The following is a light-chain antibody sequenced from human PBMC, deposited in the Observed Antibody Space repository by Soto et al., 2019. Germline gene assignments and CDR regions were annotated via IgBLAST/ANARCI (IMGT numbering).Light chain of an antibody. Sequence: QSVLTQPPSVSGAPGQRVTISCTGRSSNIGAGYDVHWYQQLPGTAPKLLIYGTRNRPSGVADRLSGSKSGTSASLAITGLQAEDEADYYCQSYDSTLSGWVFGGGTKVTVL. CDR2: GTR. CDR1: SSNIGAGYD. V-gene: IGLV1-40*01. J-gene: IGLJ3*02. CDR3: QSYDSTLSGWV.